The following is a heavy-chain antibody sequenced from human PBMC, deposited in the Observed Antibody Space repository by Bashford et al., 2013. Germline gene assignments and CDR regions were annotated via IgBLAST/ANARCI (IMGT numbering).Heavy chain of an antibody. Sequence: ASVKVSCKASGYTFTGYYMHWVRQAPGQGLEWMGWINPNSGGTNYAQKFQGRVTMTRDTSISTAYMELSRLRSDDTAVYYCARSPRFIAAYYYGMDVWGQGTTVTVSS. J-gene: IGHJ6*02. D-gene: IGHD6-6*01. V-gene: IGHV1-2*02. CDR3: ARSPRFIAAYYYGMDV. CDR1: GYTFTGYY. CDR2: INPNSGGT.